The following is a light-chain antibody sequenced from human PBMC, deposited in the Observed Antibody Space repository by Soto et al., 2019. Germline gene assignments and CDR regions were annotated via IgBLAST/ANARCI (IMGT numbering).Light chain of an antibody. V-gene: IGLV2-14*01. Sequence: QSVLTQPASVSGSPGQSITISCTGTSSDVGGYYYVSWYQHHPGKAPKLIIYEVSNRPSGVSNRFSASKSGNTASLTTSGIQAEDEADYYCSSYTSSSTLNVFGTGTKVTVL. J-gene: IGLJ1*01. CDR1: SSDVGGYYY. CDR2: EVS. CDR3: SSYTSSSTLNV.